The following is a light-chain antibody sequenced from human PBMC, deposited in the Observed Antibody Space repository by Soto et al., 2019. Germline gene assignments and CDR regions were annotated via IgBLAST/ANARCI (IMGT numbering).Light chain of an antibody. CDR2: DVN. CDR1: SSDIGAYNF. J-gene: IGLJ2*01. V-gene: IGLV2-14*03. CDR3: TSWPTSTTMI. Sequence: QSVLTQPASVSGSPGQSITISCTGTSSDIGAYNFVSWYQQHPGKAPKLMLYDVNIRPSGVSNRFSGSKSGNTASLTISGLQADDEADYYCTSWPTSTTMIFCGGTKVTVL.